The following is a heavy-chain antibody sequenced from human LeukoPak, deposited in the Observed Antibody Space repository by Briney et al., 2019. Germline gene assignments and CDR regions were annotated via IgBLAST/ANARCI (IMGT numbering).Heavy chain of an antibody. J-gene: IGHJ6*03. CDR3: AKGFGDYYYYYMDV. D-gene: IGHD3-16*01. CDR1: GFTFSNYA. CDR2: ISGTGGST. V-gene: IGHV3-23*01. Sequence: GSLRLSCAASGFTFSNYAWIWVRQAPGKGLEWVSAISGTGGSTYYPDSVKGRFTISRDNSKNTLYLQMNRLRADDTAVYYCAKGFGDYYYYYMDVWGKGTTVTVSS.